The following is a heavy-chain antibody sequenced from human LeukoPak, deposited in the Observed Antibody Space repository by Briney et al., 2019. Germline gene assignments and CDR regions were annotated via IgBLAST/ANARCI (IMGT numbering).Heavy chain of an antibody. CDR2: IIPIFGTA. CDR1: GGTFSSYA. V-gene: IGHV1-69*13. J-gene: IGHJ3*02. D-gene: IGHD3-22*01. Sequence: ASVKVSCKVSGGTFSSYAISWVRQAPGQGLEWMGGIIPIFGTANYAQKFQGRVTITADESTSTAYMELSSLRSEDTAVYYCARDSPPMYYYDSSGPDAFDIWGQGTMVTVSS. CDR3: ARDSPPMYYYDSSGPDAFDI.